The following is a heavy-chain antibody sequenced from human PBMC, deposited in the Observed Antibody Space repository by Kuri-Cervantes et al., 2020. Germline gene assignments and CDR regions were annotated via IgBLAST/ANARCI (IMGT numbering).Heavy chain of an antibody. CDR1: GYTLTELS. Sequence: ASVKVSCKVSGYTLTELSMYWVRQAPGKGLEWMGGFGPEGGETVYAQKFQGRVILTEDTSADTAYMELSSLRSEDTAVYYCATSDWEVAGLDYWGQGTLVTVSS. CDR3: ATSDWEVAGLDY. J-gene: IGHJ4*02. D-gene: IGHD6-19*01. V-gene: IGHV1-24*01. CDR2: FGPEGGET.